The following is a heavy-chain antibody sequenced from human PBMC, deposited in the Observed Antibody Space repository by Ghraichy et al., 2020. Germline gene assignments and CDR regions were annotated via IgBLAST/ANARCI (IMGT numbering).Heavy chain of an antibody. CDR1: GFTFSGYW. J-gene: IGHJ6*02. V-gene: IGHV3-7*01. CDR3: AKNIVATGKNLYYYYGMDV. CDR2: IKQDGTEK. D-gene: IGHD5-12*01. Sequence: GRSLRLSCAASGFTFSGYWMSWVRQAPGKGLEWVASIKQDGTEKIYVDSVKGRFTISRDNARNSLYLQLNSLRAEDTAMYYCAKNIVATGKNLYYYYGMDVWGQGTTVTVSS.